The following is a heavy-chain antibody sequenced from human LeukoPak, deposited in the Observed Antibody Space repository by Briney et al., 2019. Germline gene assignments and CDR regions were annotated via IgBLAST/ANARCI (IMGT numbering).Heavy chain of an antibody. CDR2: IYHSGST. CDR1: GFTFSSYA. CDR3: ATLGEYYDSSGYYYN. J-gene: IGHJ4*02. V-gene: IGHV4-59*01. D-gene: IGHD3-22*01. Sequence: GSLRLSCAASGFTFSSYAMSWIRQPPGKGLEWIGYIYHSGSTNYNPSLKSRVTISVDTSKNQFSLMLSSVTAADTAVYYCATLGEYYDSSGYYYNWGQGTLVTVSS.